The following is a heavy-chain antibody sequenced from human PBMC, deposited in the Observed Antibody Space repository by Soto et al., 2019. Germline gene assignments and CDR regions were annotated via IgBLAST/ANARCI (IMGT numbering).Heavy chain of an antibody. CDR1: GGSFSAYY. D-gene: IGHD1-26*01. J-gene: IGHJ6*02. V-gene: IGHV4-34*12. CDR2: IIHSEST. Sequence: ASETLSLTCAVYGGSFSAYYWSWVRQPPGKGLEWIGEIIHSESTKYNPSLKSRVTISVDTSKNQFSPKLSSVTAADTAVYYCARQRPTDGRWEFANYYGMDVWGQGTPVTVSS. CDR3: ARQRPTDGRWEFANYYGMDV.